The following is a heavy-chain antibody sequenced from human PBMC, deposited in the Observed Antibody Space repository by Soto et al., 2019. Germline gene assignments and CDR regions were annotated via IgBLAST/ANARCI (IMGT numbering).Heavy chain of an antibody. V-gene: IGHV4-34*01. Sequence: LETLSLTCAVYGGSFSGYYWSWIRQPPGKGLEWIGEINHSGSTNYNPSLKSRVTISVDTSKNQFSLKLSSVTAADTAVYYCARGNQIAARFYYYGMDVWGQGTTVTVSS. J-gene: IGHJ6*02. CDR2: INHSGST. CDR3: ARGNQIAARFYYYGMDV. D-gene: IGHD6-6*01. CDR1: GGSFSGYY.